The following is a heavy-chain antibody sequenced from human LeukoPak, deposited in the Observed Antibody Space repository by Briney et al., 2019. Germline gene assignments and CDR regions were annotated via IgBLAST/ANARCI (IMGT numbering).Heavy chain of an antibody. D-gene: IGHD2-15*01. CDR1: GGSISSYY. J-gene: IGHJ4*02. CDR3: AKYCSGGSCYPKGFDY. Sequence: KPSETLSLTCTVSGGSISSYYWSWIRQPLGKGLEWIGYIYYSGSTNYNPSLKSRVTISVDTSKNQFSLKLSSVTAADTAVYYCAKYCSGGSCYPKGFDYWGQGTLVTVSS. V-gene: IGHV4-59*08. CDR2: IYYSGST.